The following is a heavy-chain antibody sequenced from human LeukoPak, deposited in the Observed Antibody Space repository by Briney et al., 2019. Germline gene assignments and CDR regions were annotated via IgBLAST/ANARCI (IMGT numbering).Heavy chain of an antibody. CDR2: ISWNSGSI. Sequence: GRSLRLSCAASGFTFDDYAMHWVRQAPGKGLEWVSGISWNSGSIGYADSVKGRFTISRDNAKNSLYLQMHSLRAEDTALYYCAKDMAGQWLVNYYYYYYMDVWGKGTTVTVSS. CDR3: AKDMAGQWLVNYYYYYYMDV. V-gene: IGHV3-9*01. D-gene: IGHD6-19*01. CDR1: GFTFDDYA. J-gene: IGHJ6*03.